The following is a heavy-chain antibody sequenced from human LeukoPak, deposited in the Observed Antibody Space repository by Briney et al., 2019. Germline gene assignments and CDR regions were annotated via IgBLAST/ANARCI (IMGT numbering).Heavy chain of an antibody. D-gene: IGHD3-16*02. V-gene: IGHV3-21*01. CDR2: ITSSSSYI. Sequence: GSLRLSCAASGFTFSRYSMSWVRQAPEKGLEWVSSITSSSSYIYYADSVKGRFTISRDNAKNSLYLQMNSLRAEDTAVYYCAREAFYDYVWGSYPRLFDSWGQGTLVTVSS. CDR3: AREAFYDYVWGSYPRLFDS. J-gene: IGHJ4*02. CDR1: GFTFSRYS.